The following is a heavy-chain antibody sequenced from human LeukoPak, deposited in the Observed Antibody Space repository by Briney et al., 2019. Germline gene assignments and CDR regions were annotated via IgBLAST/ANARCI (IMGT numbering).Heavy chain of an antibody. Sequence: SQTLSLTCPVSGGFISSYYWSWIRQPAGKGLEWIGRIYSSGSTNYNPSPKSRVTISVNKSKNQFSLKLTSVTAAYTAVYYCARSVNGDSFYYYYMDVWGKGTTVTVSS. D-gene: IGHD2-21*02. V-gene: IGHV4-4*07. J-gene: IGHJ6*03. CDR2: IYSSGST. CDR1: GGFISSYY. CDR3: ARSVNGDSFYYYYMDV.